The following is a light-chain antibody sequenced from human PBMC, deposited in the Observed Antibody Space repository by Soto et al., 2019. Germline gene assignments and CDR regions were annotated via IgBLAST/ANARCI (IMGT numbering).Light chain of an antibody. CDR3: QEYIQWPPGM. CDR2: DTS. J-gene: IGKJ1*01. CDR1: QFVSSR. V-gene: IGKV3-15*01. Sequence: DIVVTQSPATLSASPGERVTLSCRASQFVSSRLAWYQRRPGQVPRLLIYDTSTRAPGISARFSGSGSGTEFTLTISSLQYEDFAVYYCQEYIQWPPGMFGPGTTVDIK.